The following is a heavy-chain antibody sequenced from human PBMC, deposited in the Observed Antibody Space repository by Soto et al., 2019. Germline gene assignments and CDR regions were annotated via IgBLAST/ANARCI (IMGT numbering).Heavy chain of an antibody. Sequence: QVQLVQSGAEVKKPGASVKVSCKASGYTFTGYYMHWVRQAPGQGLEWMGWINPNSGGTNYAQKFQGWVTMTRDTSIRTAYMELSRRRYDDTAVYYCARARLRLDPTLGYWGQGTLVNVSS. J-gene: IGHJ4*02. CDR3: ARARLRLDPTLGY. CDR2: INPNSGGT. V-gene: IGHV1-2*04. D-gene: IGHD5-12*01. CDR1: GYTFTGYY.